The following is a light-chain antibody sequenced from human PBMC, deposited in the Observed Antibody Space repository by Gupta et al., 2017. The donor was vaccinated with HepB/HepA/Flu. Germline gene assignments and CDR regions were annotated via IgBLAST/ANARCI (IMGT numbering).Light chain of an antibody. CDR2: DAS. CDR3: QQRSNWST. V-gene: IGKV3-11*01. J-gene: IGKJ1*01. Sequence: EIVLTQSPATLSLSPGERATLSCRASQSVSSYLAWYQQKPGQAPRLLIYDASNRATGIPARFSGSGSGTDFTLTSSSREPEDFAVYYWQQRSNWSTFGQGTKVEIK. CDR1: QSVSSY.